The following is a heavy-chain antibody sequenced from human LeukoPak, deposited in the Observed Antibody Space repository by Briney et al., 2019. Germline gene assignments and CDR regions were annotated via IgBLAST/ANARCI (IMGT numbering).Heavy chain of an antibody. Sequence: SETLSLTCTVSGGSISSTSYYWGWIRQPPGKGLEWIGEVHLSGRTHYNPSLESRVTMSVDMSENHISLRLTSVTAADTAVYYCAREGGPYRPPDYSGQGTLVTVSS. CDR3: AREGGPYRPPDY. J-gene: IGHJ4*02. CDR2: VHLSGRT. CDR1: GGSISSTSYY. V-gene: IGHV4-39*07.